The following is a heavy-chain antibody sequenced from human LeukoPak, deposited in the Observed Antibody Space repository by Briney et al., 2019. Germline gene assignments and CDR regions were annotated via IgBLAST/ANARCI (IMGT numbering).Heavy chain of an antibody. D-gene: IGHD1-26*01. CDR3: ATGSLGGGSYYGYAFDI. CDR1: GYTLTELS. CDR2: FDPEDGET. J-gene: IGHJ3*02. Sequence: ASVKASCKVSGYTLTELSMHWVRQAPGKGLEWMGGFDPEDGETIYAQKFQGRVTMTEDTSTDTAYMELSSLRSEDTAVYYCATGSLGGGSYYGYAFDIWGQGTMVTVSS. V-gene: IGHV1-24*01.